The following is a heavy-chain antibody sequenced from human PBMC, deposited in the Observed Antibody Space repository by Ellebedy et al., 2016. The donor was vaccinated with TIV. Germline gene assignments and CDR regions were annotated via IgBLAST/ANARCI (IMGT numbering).Heavy chain of an antibody. CDR1: GLTLSSYA. D-gene: IGHD2-21*02. V-gene: IGHV3-30*04. CDR3: ARDDSGYGYCGGDCDWGGLDD. Sequence: GESLKISXTGSGLTLSSYAMHWVRQAPGKGLEWVGLISYDGSNQHYADFVKGRFIISRDNPESTLYLQMNSLRVEDTAVYYCARDDSGYGYCGGDCDWGGLDDWGQGTAVTVSS. CDR2: ISYDGSNQ. J-gene: IGHJ6*02.